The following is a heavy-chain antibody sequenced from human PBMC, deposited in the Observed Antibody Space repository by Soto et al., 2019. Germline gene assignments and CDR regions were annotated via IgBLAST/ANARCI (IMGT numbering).Heavy chain of an antibody. CDR1: GGSFSGYY. V-gene: IGHV4-34*01. CDR2: INHSGST. J-gene: IGHJ6*02. CDR3: ARGQYYGSGSYLGYYYGMDV. Sequence: LETLSLTCAVYGGSFSGYYWSWIRQPPGKGLEWIGEINHSGSTNYNPSLKSRVTISVDTSKNQFSLKLSSVTAADTAVYYCARGQYYGSGSYLGYYYGMDVWGQGTTVTVSS. D-gene: IGHD3-10*01.